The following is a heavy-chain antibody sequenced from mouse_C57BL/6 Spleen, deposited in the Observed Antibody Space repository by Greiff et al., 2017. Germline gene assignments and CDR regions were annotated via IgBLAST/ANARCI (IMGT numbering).Heavy chain of an antibody. Sequence: QVQLQQSGPELVKPGASVKISRKASGYAFSSSWMNWVKQRPGKGLEWIGRIYPGDGDTNYNGKFKGKATLTADKSSSTAYRQLSSLTSEDSAVYFCARRGGYYFDYWGQGTTLTVSS. CDR1: GYAFSSSW. D-gene: IGHD1-1*02. V-gene: IGHV1-82*01. CDR2: IYPGDGDT. J-gene: IGHJ2*01. CDR3: ARRGGYYFDY.